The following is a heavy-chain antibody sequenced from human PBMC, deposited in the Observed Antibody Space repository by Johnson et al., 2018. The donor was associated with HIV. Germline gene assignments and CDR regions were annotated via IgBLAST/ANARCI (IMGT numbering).Heavy chain of an antibody. CDR3: ANFRYYYDTHDAFDI. CDR1: GFTFDDYA. CDR2: ISWNSGSI. Sequence: DVQLVESGGGLVQPSRSLRLSCAASGFTFDDYAMHWVRQAPGKGLEWVSGISWNSGSIGYADSVKGRFTISRDNAKNSLYLQMNSLRAEDTAVYYCANFRYYYDTHDAFDIWGQGTMVTVSS. V-gene: IGHV3-9*01. J-gene: IGHJ3*02. D-gene: IGHD3-22*01.